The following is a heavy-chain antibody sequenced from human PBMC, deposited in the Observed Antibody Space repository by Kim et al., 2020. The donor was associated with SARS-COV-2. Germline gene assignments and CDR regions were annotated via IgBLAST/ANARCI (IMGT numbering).Heavy chain of an antibody. D-gene: IGHD6-13*01. CDR3: ARVRYSSSWYGGFDY. V-gene: IGHV1-69*04. J-gene: IGHJ4*02. Sequence: QKFQGRVTITADKSTSTAYVELSSLRSEATAVYYCARVRYSSSWYGGFDYWGQGTLVTVSS.